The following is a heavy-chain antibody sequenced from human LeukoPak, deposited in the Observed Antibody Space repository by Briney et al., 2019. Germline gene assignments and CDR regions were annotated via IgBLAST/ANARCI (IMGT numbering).Heavy chain of an antibody. CDR2: ITSSSTI. D-gene: IGHD3-10*01. J-gene: IGHJ4*02. CDR3: ASRAPYGY. V-gene: IGHV3-48*01. CDR1: GFTFSSYT. Sequence: GGSLRLSCAASGFTFSSYTMNWVRQAPRKGLEWVSYITSSSTIYYADSVKGRFTISRDNAKNSLYLQMNSLRAEDTAVYYCASRAPYGYWGQGTLVTVSS.